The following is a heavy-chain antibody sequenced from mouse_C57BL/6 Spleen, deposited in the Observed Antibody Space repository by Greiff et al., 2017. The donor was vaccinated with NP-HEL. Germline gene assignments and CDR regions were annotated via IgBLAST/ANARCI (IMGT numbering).Heavy chain of an antibody. CDR3: AIAAYYCSSLQSYFDY. CDR2: ISDGGSYT. D-gene: IGHD1-1*01. V-gene: IGHV5-4*01. CDR1: GFTFSSYA. Sequence: EVHLVESGGGLVKPGGSLKLSCAASGFTFSSYAMSWVRQTPEKRLEWVATISDGGSYTYYPDNVKGRFTISRDNAKNNLYLQMSHLKSEDTALYYCAIAAYYCSSLQSYFDYWGQGTTLTVSS. J-gene: IGHJ2*01.